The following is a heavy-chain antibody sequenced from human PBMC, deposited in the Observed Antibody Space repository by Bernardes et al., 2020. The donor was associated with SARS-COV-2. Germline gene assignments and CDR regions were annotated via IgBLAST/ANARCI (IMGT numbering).Heavy chain of an antibody. CDR3: ARERCTTCDSFDV. CDR1: GFTFSSYW. V-gene: IGHV3-74*03. J-gene: IGHJ3*01. Sequence: GGSLRLSCAASGFTFSSYWMHWVRQAPGKGLMWVSRLSTDGSYTTYAESVKGRFTISRDNARNTVSLQMNSLSAEDTAVYFCARERCTTCDSFDVWGRGTVVTVSS. D-gene: IGHD2-15*01. CDR2: LSTDGSYT.